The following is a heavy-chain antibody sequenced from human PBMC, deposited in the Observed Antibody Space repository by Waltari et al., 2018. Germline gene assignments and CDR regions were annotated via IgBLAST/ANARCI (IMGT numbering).Heavy chain of an antibody. J-gene: IGHJ4*02. CDR2: IYYRGST. CDR1: GGSISSSSYY. Sequence: QLQLQESGPGLVKPSETLSLTCTVSGGSISSSSYYWGWIRQPPGKGLEWIGSIYYRGSTYYNPSLKSRVTISVDTSKNTLYLQMNSLRAEDTAVYYCARKGERWLQRVIDYWGQGTLVTVSS. D-gene: IGHD3-16*01. CDR3: ARKGERWLQRVIDY. V-gene: IGHV4-39*07.